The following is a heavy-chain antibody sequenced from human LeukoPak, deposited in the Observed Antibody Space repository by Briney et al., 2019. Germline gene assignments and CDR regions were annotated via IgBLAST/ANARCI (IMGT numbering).Heavy chain of an antibody. CDR1: GLTLSNAW. D-gene: IGHD2-15*01. CDR3: AVGRLVADATQPFDH. CDR2: IKSKSDGGTI. J-gene: IGHJ4*02. Sequence: GGSLRLSCAASGLTLSNAWMRWVRQAPGKGLEWVGRIKSKSDGGTIDYAARVKGRFTISRDNPKHTLFVAMNSLTTEHTPVYYCAVGRLVADATQPFDHWAQGTLVPVSS. V-gene: IGHV3-15*01.